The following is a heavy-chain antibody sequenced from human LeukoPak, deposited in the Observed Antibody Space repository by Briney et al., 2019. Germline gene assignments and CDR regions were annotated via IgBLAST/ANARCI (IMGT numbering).Heavy chain of an antibody. Sequence: AASVKVSCKASGYTFTSYAMNWVRQAPGQGLEWMGWINTNTGNPAYAQGFTGRFVFSLDTSVSTAYLQISSLKAEDTAVYYCARGQLWFGVQHPLDYWGQGTLVTVSS. CDR1: GYTFTSYA. J-gene: IGHJ4*02. V-gene: IGHV7-4-1*02. CDR3: ARGQLWFGVQHPLDY. CDR2: INTNTGNP. D-gene: IGHD3-10*01.